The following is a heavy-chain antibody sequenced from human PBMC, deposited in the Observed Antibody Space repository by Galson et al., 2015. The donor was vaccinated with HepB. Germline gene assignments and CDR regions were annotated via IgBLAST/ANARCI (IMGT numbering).Heavy chain of an antibody. J-gene: IGHJ4*02. CDR3: AREHLGYCSGGSCFFDY. D-gene: IGHD2-15*01. CDR2: IWYDGSNK. Sequence: SLRLSCAASGFTFSSYGMHWVRQAPGKGLEWVAVIWYDGSNKYYADSVKGRFTISRDNSKNTLYLQMNSLRAEDTAVYYCAREHLGYCSGGSCFFDYWGQGTLVTVPS. CDR1: GFTFSSYG. V-gene: IGHV3-33*01.